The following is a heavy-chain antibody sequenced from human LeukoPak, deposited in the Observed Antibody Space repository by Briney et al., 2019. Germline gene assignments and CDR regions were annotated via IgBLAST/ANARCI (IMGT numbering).Heavy chain of an antibody. CDR2: IWFDGSNK. V-gene: IGHV3-33*06. CDR3: AKERSSGWPFDY. CDR1: GFTFSSYG. D-gene: IGHD6-19*01. Sequence: AGGSLRLSCAASGFTFSSYGMHWVRQAPGKGLEWVAVIWFDGSNKYYADSVKGRFTISRDNSKNTLYLQMNSLRAEDTAVYYCAKERSSGWPFDYWGQGTLVTVSS. J-gene: IGHJ4*02.